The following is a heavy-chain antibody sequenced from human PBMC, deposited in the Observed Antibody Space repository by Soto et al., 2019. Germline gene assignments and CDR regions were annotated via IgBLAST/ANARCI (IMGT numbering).Heavy chain of an antibody. CDR2: IIPIFGTA. V-gene: IGHV1-69*13. J-gene: IGHJ6*02. D-gene: IGHD3-22*01. Sequence: SVNVSCKASGGTFSIYAVSWVLQAPGQGLEWMGGIIPIFGTANYAQKFQGRDTITADESTSTAYMELSSLRSEDTAVYYCARPTHCYYERGYYYYGMDVWGQGTAVTVSS. CDR3: ARPTHCYYERGYYYYGMDV. CDR1: GGTFSIYA.